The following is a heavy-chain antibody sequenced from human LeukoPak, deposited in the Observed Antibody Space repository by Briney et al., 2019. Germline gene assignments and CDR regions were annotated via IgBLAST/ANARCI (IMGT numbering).Heavy chain of an antibody. J-gene: IGHJ4*02. CDR3: AAADYYGSLFYFDY. CDR2: IVVGSGNT. V-gene: IGHV1-58*01. D-gene: IGHD3-10*01. Sequence: SVKVSCKASGFTFTSSAVQWVRQARGQRLKWIGWIVVGSGNTNYAQKFQERVTITRDMSTSTAYMELSSLRSEDTGVYYCAAADYYGSLFYFDYWGQGTLVTVSS. CDR1: GFTFTSSA.